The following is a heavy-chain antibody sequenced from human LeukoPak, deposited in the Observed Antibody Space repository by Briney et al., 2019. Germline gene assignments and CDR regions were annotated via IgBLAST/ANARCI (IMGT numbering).Heavy chain of an antibody. Sequence: PSETLSLTCTVSGGSINSYYWSWIRQTPGKGLEWIGYILYSGTTTNYNPSLKSRVTISVDTSKNQFSLKLSSVTAADTAVYYCARVGDWNDLVYWGQGTLVTVSS. CDR1: GGSINSYY. J-gene: IGHJ4*02. CDR2: ILYSGTTT. V-gene: IGHV4-59*01. CDR3: ARVGDWNDLVY. D-gene: IGHD1-1*01.